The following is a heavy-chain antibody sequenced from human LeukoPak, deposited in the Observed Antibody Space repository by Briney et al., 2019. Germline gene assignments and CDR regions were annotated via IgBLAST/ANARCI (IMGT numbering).Heavy chain of an antibody. D-gene: IGHD3-22*01. CDR3: ARVQDATYYYDSSGDDAFDI. J-gene: IGHJ3*02. V-gene: IGHV4-59*01. CDR2: IYYSGST. Sequence: SETLSLTCTVSGGSISSYYWSWIRQPPGEGLEWIGYIYYSGSTNYNPSLKSRVTISVDTPKNQFSLKLSSVTAADTAVYYCARVQDATYYYDSSGDDAFDIWGQGTMVTVSS. CDR1: GGSISSYY.